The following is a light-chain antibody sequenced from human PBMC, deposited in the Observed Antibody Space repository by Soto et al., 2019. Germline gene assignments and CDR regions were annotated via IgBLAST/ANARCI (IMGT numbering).Light chain of an antibody. CDR2: AAS. V-gene: IGKV1-8*01. CDR1: QGISSY. Sequence: AIRMTQSPSSFSASTGDRVTITCRASQGISSYLAWYQQKPGKAPKLLIYAASTLQSGVPSRFSGSGSGTDFTLTISCLXXXXXXXXYCQQYYSYPPAFGQGTKLX. J-gene: IGKJ2*01. CDR3: QQYYSYPPA.